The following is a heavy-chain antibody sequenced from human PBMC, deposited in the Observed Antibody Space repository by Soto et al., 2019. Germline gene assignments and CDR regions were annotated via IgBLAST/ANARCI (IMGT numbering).Heavy chain of an antibody. J-gene: IGHJ3*02. CDR3: AKVNWNYVPGAFDI. CDR2: ISYDGSNK. V-gene: IGHV3-30*18. CDR1: GFTFSSYG. Sequence: GGSLRLSCAASGFTFSSYGMHWVRQAPGKGLEWVAVISYDGSNKYYADSVKGRFTISRDNSKNTLYLQMNSLRAEDTAVYYCAKVNWNYVPGAFDIWGQGTMVTVSS. D-gene: IGHD1-7*01.